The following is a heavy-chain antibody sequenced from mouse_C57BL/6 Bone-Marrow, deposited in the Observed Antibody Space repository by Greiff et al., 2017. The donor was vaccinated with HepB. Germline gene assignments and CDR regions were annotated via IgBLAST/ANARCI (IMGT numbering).Heavy chain of an antibody. V-gene: IGHV6-3*01. CDR1: GFTFSNYW. CDR2: IRLKSDNYAT. J-gene: IGHJ1*03. CDR3: TSPYYYGSSYEYFDV. Sequence: EVKLQESGGGLVQPGGSMKLSCVASGFTFSNYWMNWVRQSPEKGLEWVAQIRLKSDNYATHYAASVKGMFTISRDDSKSSVYLQMNNLRAEDTGIYYCTSPYYYGSSYEYFDVWGTGTTVTVSS. D-gene: IGHD1-1*01.